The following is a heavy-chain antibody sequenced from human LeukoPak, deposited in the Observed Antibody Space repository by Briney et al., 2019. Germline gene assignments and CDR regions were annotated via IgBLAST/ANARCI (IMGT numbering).Heavy chain of an antibody. CDR3: AKREKGTTGRFFDY. V-gene: IGHV3-23*01. J-gene: IGHJ4*02. CDR2: ISEGVGNT. CDR1: GFTVTNYA. Sequence: GGSLRLSCAASGFTVTNYAMTWVRQAPGKGLEWVSGISEGVGNTYADSVKGRFTISRDHSKNTLYLQMNSLRAEDTALYYCAKREKGTTGRFFDYWGQGTLVTVSS. D-gene: IGHD4-17*01.